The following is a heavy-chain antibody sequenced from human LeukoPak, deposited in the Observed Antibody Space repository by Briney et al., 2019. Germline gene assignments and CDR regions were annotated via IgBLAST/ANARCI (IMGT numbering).Heavy chain of an antibody. D-gene: IGHD3-10*01. Sequence: SETLSLTCTVSGGSISSGSYYWRWIRQPAGKGLEWIGRIYTSGSTNYNPSLKSRVTISVDTSKNQFSLKLSSVTAADTAVYYCARTDYYGSGSYSSAWFDPWGQGTLVTVSS. CDR2: IYTSGST. CDR3: ARTDYYGSGSYSSAWFDP. CDR1: GGSISSGSYY. J-gene: IGHJ5*02. V-gene: IGHV4-61*02.